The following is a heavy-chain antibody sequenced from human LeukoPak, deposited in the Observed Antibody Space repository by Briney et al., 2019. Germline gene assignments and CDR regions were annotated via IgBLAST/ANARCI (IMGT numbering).Heavy chain of an antibody. J-gene: IGHJ4*02. CDR2: ISGSGGST. CDR3: AKRIYDFWSGYYRRAENHFDY. CDR1: GFTFSSYA. Sequence: GGSLRLSCAASGFTFSSYAMSWVRQAPGKGLEWVSAISGSGGSTYYTDSVKGRFTISRDNSKNTRYLQMNSLRAEDTAVYYCAKRIYDFWSGYYRRAENHFDYWGQGTLVTVSS. D-gene: IGHD3-3*01. V-gene: IGHV3-23*01.